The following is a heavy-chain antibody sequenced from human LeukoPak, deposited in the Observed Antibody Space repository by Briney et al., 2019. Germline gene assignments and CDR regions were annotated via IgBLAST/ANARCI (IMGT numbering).Heavy chain of an antibody. V-gene: IGHV3-48*03. CDR3: AKSRGAINDVFDI. D-gene: IGHD3-22*01. J-gene: IGHJ3*02. CDR1: GFPFSIYE. Sequence: PGGSLRLSCAVSGFPFSIYEMNWVRQAPGKGLEWVSNIGSSGTTIYYADSVKGRFTISRDNSKNTLYVQMSSLRAEDTAEYYCAKSRGAINDVFDIWGQGTMVTVSA. CDR2: IGSSGTTI.